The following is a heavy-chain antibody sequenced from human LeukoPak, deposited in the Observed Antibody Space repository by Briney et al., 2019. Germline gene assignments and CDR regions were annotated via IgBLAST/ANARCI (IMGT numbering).Heavy chain of an antibody. V-gene: IGHV1-46*01. Sequence: GGSLRLSCAASGFTFSSYGMHWVRQAPGQGLEWMGIINPSGGSTSYAQKFQGRVTMTRDTSTSTVYMELSSLRSEDTAVYYCARAEFSGSSSFFDYWGQGTLVTVSS. J-gene: IGHJ4*02. CDR2: INPSGGST. D-gene: IGHD1-26*01. CDR3: ARAEFSGSSSFFDY. CDR1: GFTFSSYG.